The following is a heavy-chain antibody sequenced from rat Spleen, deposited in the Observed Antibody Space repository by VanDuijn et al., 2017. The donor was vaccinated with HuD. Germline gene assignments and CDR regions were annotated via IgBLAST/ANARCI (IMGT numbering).Heavy chain of an antibody. J-gene: IGHJ2*01. CDR3: ARGDSGLDY. Sequence: EVQLVESGGGLVKPGGSLKLSCAASGFTFSDYYMAWIRQTPKKGLEWVASIDYEGTSIHYGDSVRGRFTVFRNNVRSVLYLQMNSLRSEDTAIYYCARGDSGLDYWGHGVMVTVSS. CDR1: GFTFSDYY. CDR2: IDYEGTSI. D-gene: IGHD4-3*01. V-gene: IGHV5-22*01.